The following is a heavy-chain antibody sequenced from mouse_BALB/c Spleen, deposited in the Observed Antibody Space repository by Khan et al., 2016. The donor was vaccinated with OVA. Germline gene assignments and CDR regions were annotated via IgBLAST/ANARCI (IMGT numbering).Heavy chain of an antibody. CDR2: ISSGGSYT. J-gene: IGHJ2*01. CDR3: ARTPGYYGSNYFDY. CDR1: GFTFSSYA. D-gene: IGHD1-1*01. V-gene: IGHV5-9-3*01. Sequence: EVELVESGGVLVKPGGSLKLSCAASGFTFSSYAMSWVRQTPEKRLEWVATISSGGSYTYYPDSVKGRFTICRDNARNTLYLQMTSLRSEDTAMFYCARTPGYYGSNYFDYWGQGTTLTVSS.